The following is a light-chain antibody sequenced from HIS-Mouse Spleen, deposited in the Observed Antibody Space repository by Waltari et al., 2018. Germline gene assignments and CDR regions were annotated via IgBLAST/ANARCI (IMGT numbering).Light chain of an antibody. CDR2: DTN. CDR3: GTWDSSLSAWV. CDR1: SSNIGNNY. J-gene: IGLJ3*02. V-gene: IGLV1-51*01. Sequence: QSVLTQPPSVSAAPGQKVTISCSGSSSNIGNNYVSWYQQLPGTAPKLLIYDTNKLPSGIPDRFSGSKSGTSATLGITGLQTGDEADYYCGTWDSSLSAWVFGGGTKLTVL.